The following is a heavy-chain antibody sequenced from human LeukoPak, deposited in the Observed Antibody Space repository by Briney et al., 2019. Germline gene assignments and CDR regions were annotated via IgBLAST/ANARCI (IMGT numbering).Heavy chain of an antibody. CDR1: GFTFSSYS. J-gene: IGHJ4*02. D-gene: IGHD3-9*01. V-gene: IGHV3-21*01. CDR2: ISSSSSYI. CDR3: ATFPPGYFDWLLPNFDY. Sequence: PGGSLRLSCAASGFTFSSYSMNWVRQAPGKGLEWVSSISSSSSYIYYADSVKGRFTISRDNAKNSLYLQMNSLRAEDTAVYYCATFPPGYFDWLLPNFDYWGQGTLVTVSS.